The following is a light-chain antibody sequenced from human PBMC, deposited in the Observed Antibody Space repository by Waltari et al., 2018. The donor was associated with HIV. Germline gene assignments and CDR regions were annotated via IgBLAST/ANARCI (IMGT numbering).Light chain of an antibody. V-gene: IGKV2-28*01. CDR1: QRLLHSNGYYY. CDR3: MQALQAPFT. Sequence: DIVMTPSPLSLPVTPGQPASISCTSSQRLLHSNGYYYLYWYLQNPGQSRQLLIYLGSNWASGVPDRFSGSGAGTEFALKISRVEAEDVCVYYGMQALQAPFTFGPGTTVDMK. J-gene: IGKJ3*01. CDR2: LGS.